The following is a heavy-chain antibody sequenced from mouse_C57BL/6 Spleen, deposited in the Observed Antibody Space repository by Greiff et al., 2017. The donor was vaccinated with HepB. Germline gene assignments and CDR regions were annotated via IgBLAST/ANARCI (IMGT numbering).Heavy chain of an antibody. D-gene: IGHD6-1*01. CDR3: ARGASGYYFDY. CDR2: ISDGGSYT. J-gene: IGHJ2*01. V-gene: IGHV5-4*01. CDR1: GFTFSSYA. Sequence: EVQRVESGGGLVKPGGSLKPSCAASGFTFSSYAMSWVRQTPEKRLEWVATISDGGSYTYYPDNVKGRFTISRDNAKNNLYLQMSHLKSEDTAMYYCARGASGYYFDYWGQGTTLTVSS.